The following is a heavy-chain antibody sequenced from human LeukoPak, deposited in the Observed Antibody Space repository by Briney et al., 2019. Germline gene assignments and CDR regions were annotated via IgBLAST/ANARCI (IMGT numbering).Heavy chain of an antibody. Sequence: GESLKISFKVSGYSFTSYCIGWGRRIPGKGLEWMGIIYPGDSGPTYSPSFQGQVTISVDKSINTAYLQWSSLQASDTAMYYCGMSGDRVPLQDDVFDVWGQGTMVTVST. CDR3: GMSGDRVPLQDDVFDV. CDR1: GYSFTSYC. CDR2: IYPGDSGP. D-gene: IGHD1-26*01. V-gene: IGHV5-51*01. J-gene: IGHJ3*01.